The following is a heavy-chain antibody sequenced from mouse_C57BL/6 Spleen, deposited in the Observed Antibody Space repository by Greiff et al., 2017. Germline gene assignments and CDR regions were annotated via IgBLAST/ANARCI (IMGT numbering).Heavy chain of an antibody. J-gene: IGHJ4*01. Sequence: QVQLQQSGAELVRPGASVKLSCKASGYTFTDYYINWVKQRPGQGLEWIARIYPESGNTYYNEKFKGKATLTAEKSSSTAYMQLSSLTSEDSAVYFCAREGYGNYHCAMDYWGQGTSVTVSS. CDR2: IYPESGNT. CDR3: AREGYGNYHCAMDY. D-gene: IGHD2-1*01. CDR1: GYTFTDYY. V-gene: IGHV1-76*01.